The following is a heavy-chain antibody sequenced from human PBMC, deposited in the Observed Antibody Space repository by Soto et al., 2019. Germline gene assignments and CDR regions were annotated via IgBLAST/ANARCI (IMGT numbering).Heavy chain of an antibody. CDR2: INNDASST. D-gene: IGHD2-8*02. CDR3: AREDTVAFDY. CDR1: GLIFSGYW. J-gene: IGHJ4*02. V-gene: IGHV3-74*01. Sequence: PGGSLRLSCAASGLIFSGYWMHWVRQAPGKGLVWVSRINNDASSTTYADSVKGRFTISRDNAKNTLYLQMNSLRAEDTAVYYCAREDTVAFDYWGQGTLVTVPQ.